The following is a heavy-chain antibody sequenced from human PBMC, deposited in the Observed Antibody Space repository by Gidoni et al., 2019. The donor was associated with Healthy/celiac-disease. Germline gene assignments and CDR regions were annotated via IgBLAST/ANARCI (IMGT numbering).Heavy chain of an antibody. J-gene: IGHJ4*02. CDR3: AKYPWYSSGYTVY. Sequence: EVQLLESGGVLVQPGGSLRLSCAASGFPFSSYAMSWVRQAPGKGLEWVAAISGSGGSTYYADSVKGRFTISRDNSKNTLYLQMNSLRAEDTAVYYCAKYPWYSSGYTVYWGQGTLVTVSS. CDR2: ISGSGGST. D-gene: IGHD6-19*01. CDR1: GFPFSSYA. V-gene: IGHV3-23*01.